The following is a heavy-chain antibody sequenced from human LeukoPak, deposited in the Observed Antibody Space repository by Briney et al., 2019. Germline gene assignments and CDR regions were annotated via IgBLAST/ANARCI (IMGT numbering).Heavy chain of an antibody. CDR2: LDPEDGET. CDR1: GYTLTELS. D-gene: IGHD3-10*01. V-gene: IGHV1-24*01. J-gene: IGHJ4*02. CDR3: ATDRSYYGSGSYYRPFFDY. Sequence: GASVKVSCKVSGYTLTELSMHWVRQAPGKGLEWMGGLDPEDGETIYAQKFQGRVTMTEDTSTDTAYMELSSLRSEDTAVYYCATDRSYYGSGSYYRPFFDYWGQGTLVTVSS.